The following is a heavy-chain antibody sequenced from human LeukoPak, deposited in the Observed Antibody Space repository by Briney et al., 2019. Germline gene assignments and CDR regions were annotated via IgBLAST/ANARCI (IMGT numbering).Heavy chain of an antibody. CDR3: ARFSYSSFYDY. Sequence: GGSLRLSCAASGFTFSSYWMSWVRQAPGKGLEWVANIRQDGSEKYYVDSVKGRFTISRDNAKNSLYLQMNSLRAEDTAVYYCARFSYSSFYDYWGQGTLVTVSS. D-gene: IGHD6-6*01. CDR2: IRQDGSEK. J-gene: IGHJ4*02. CDR1: GFTFSSYW. V-gene: IGHV3-7*01.